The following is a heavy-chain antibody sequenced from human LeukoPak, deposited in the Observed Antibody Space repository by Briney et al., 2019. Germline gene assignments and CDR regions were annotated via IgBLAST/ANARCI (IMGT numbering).Heavy chain of an antibody. Sequence: GGSLRLSCAASGFTFSSYAMSWVRQAPGKGLEWVSAISGSGGSTYYADSVKGRFTISRDNSKNTLYLQMNSLRAEDTAVYHCAKTSLASRPRGTFDYWGQGTLVTVSS. V-gene: IGHV3-23*01. CDR1: GFTFSSYA. CDR3: AKTSLASRPRGTFDY. J-gene: IGHJ4*02. CDR2: ISGSGGST. D-gene: IGHD6-6*01.